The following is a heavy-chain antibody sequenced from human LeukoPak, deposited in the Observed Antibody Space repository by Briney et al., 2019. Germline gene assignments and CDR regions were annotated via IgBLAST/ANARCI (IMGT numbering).Heavy chain of an antibody. D-gene: IGHD6-19*01. V-gene: IGHV1-8*01. CDR3: VRGSAGYSGGWRGIDY. CDR1: GYTFTSYD. Sequence: GASVKVSCKASGYTFTSYDINWVRQATGQGLEWMGWMNPNSGNTGYAQKFQGRVTMTRNTSISTAYMELSSLRSEDTAVYYCVRGSAGYSGGWRGIDYWGQGTLVTVSS. J-gene: IGHJ4*02. CDR2: MNPNSGNT.